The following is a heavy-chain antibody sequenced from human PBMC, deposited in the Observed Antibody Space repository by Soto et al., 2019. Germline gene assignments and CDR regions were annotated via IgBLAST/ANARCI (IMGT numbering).Heavy chain of an antibody. D-gene: IGHD3-22*01. J-gene: IGHJ4*02. CDR1: GFTFSSYS. V-gene: IGHV3-48*02. CDR3: ARDLTYYYDSSGYSHFDY. Sequence: EVQLVESGGGLVQPGGSLRLSCAASGFTFSSYSMNWVRQAPGKGLEWVSYISSSSTIYYADSVKGRFTISRDNAKNSLYLQMNSLRDEDTAVYYCARDLTYYYDSSGYSHFDYWGQGTLVTVSS. CDR2: ISSSSTI.